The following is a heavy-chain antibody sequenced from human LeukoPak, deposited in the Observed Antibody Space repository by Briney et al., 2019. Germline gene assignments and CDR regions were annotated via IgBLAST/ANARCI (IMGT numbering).Heavy chain of an antibody. CDR1: GGSFSGYY. D-gene: IGHD6-19*01. V-gene: IGHV4-59*10. J-gene: IGHJ4*02. CDR2: IYTSGST. Sequence: SETLSLTCAVYGGSFSGYYWSWIRQPAGKGLEWIGRIYTSGSTNYNPSLKSRVTMSVDTSKNQFSLKLSSVTAADTAVYYCARTNSSGWRAIDYWGQGTLVTVSS. CDR3: ARTNSSGWRAIDY.